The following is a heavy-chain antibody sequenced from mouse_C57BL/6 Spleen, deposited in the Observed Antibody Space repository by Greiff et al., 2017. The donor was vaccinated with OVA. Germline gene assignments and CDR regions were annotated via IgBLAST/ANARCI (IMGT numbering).Heavy chain of an antibody. J-gene: IGHJ2*01. CDR3: ARRGFNYDYDGYFDY. CDR1: GYTFTSYW. D-gene: IGHD2-4*01. CDR2: IDPSDSYT. V-gene: IGHV1-69*01. Sequence: QVQLQQPGAELVMPGASVKLSCKASGYTFTSYWMHWVKQRPGQGLEWIGEIDPSDSYTNYNQKFKGKSTLTVDKSSSTAYMQLSSLTSEDSAVYYGARRGFNYDYDGYFDYWGQGTTLTVSS.